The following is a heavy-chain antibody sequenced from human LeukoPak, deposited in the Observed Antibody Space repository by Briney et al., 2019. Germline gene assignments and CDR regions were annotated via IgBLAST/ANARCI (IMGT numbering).Heavy chain of an antibody. J-gene: IGHJ4*02. CDR1: GGSISSSNC. CDR2: INHSGGT. CDR3: ASYGPMLEYCSSTSWKDY. Sequence: SGTLSLTCAVSGGSISSSNCWRGCRRPPGRGREGRGAINHSGGTNYYPSLNSRVTISVQKTKTRFSLKLSSVTAADPAVYFCASYGPMLEYCSSTSWKDYWGQGTLVTVSS. D-gene: IGHD2-2*01. V-gene: IGHV4-4*02.